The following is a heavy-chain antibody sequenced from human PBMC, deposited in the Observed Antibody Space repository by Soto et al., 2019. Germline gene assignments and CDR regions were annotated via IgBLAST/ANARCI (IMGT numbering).Heavy chain of an antibody. CDR2: IIPIFGTA. CDR1: GGTLSSYA. D-gene: IGHD3-10*01. V-gene: IGHV1-69*06. Sequence: ASVKVSCKASGGTLSSYAISWVRQAPGQGLEWMGGIIPIFGTANYAQKFQGRVTITADKSTSTAYMELSSLRSEDTAVYYCARGYYGSGSYLLHYGMDVWGQGTTVTVSS. CDR3: ARGYYGSGSYLLHYGMDV. J-gene: IGHJ6*02.